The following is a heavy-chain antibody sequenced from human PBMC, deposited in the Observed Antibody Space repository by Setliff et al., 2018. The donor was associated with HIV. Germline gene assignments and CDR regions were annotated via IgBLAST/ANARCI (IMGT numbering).Heavy chain of an antibody. CDR1: GGSFSGYY. CDR2: INHTGST. J-gene: IGHJ6*03. D-gene: IGHD2-8*01. V-gene: IGHV4-34*01. Sequence: SETLSLTCAVYGGSFSGYYWSWIRQSPGKGLEWIGEINHTGSTNYIPSLKSRLTMSVDTSKNQFSLKLSSVTAADTALYYCVRDAEGVAAGAIYFYMDVWGKGTTVTVSS. CDR3: VRDAEGVAAGAIYFYMDV.